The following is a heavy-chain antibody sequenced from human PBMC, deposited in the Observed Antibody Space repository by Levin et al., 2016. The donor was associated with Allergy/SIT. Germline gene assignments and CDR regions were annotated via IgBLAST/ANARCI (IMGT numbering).Heavy chain of an antibody. Sequence: WIRQPPGKGLEWIGSIYYSGSTYYNPSLKSRVAISVDTSKNQFSLKLSSVTAADTAVYYCARLRMVRGGSFDYWGQGTLVTVSS. CDR3: ARLRMVRGGSFDY. D-gene: IGHD3-10*01. V-gene: IGHV4-39*01. CDR2: IYYSGST. J-gene: IGHJ4*02.